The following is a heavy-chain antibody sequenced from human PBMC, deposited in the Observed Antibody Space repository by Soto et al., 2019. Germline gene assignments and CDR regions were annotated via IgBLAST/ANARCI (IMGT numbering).Heavy chain of an antibody. CDR1: SGSVSANNYY. V-gene: IGHV4-61*01. Sequence: SETRSLACAVSSGSVSANNYYCNWIRLPAGKGLQWVGHVYHTGITQYSHSFRSRVIIAIDTPKSPLYMRLSTVSVADTAVYYCVRRQLFILDKRRTQIWFHLCCPGAFVTLFS. CDR2: VYHTGIT. CDR3: VRRQLFILDKRRTQIWFHL. D-gene: IGHD3-9*01. J-gene: IGHJ5*02.